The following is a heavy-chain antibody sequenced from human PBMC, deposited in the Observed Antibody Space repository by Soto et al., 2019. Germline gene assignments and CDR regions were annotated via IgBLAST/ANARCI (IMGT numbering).Heavy chain of an antibody. J-gene: IGHJ4*02. D-gene: IGHD6-6*01. Sequence: ESGGGVVQPGRSLRLSCAASGFTFSSYDIHWVRQAPGKGLEWVASIWFDATIENYADSVKGRFTIPRDNSKDTVYLQMSSLRVEDTAIYYCARPGGQLVPFDNWGQGTLVTVSS. CDR2: IWFDATIE. CDR1: GFTFSSYD. CDR3: ARPGGQLVPFDN. V-gene: IGHV3-33*01.